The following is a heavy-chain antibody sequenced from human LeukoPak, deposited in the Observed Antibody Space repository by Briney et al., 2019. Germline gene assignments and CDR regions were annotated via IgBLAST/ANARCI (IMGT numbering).Heavy chain of an antibody. Sequence: PGGSLRLSCAASGFTFSSYDMHWVRQATGKGLEWVSAIGTAGDTYYPGSVKGRFTISRENAKNSLYHQMNSLRAGDTAVYYCARGTGPSWFDPWGQGTLVTVSS. CDR3: ARGTGPSWFDP. J-gene: IGHJ5*02. V-gene: IGHV3-13*01. D-gene: IGHD1-1*01. CDR1: GFTFSSYD. CDR2: IGTAGDT.